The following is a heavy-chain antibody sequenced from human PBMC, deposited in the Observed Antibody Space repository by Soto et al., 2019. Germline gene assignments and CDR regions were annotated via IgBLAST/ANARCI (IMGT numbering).Heavy chain of an antibody. J-gene: IGHJ4*02. V-gene: IGHV3-30*18. CDR2: ISYDGSNK. D-gene: IGHD6-19*01. CDR1: GFTFSSYG. Sequence: GGSLRLSCAASGFTFSSYGMHWVRQAPGKGLEWVAVISYDGSNKYYADSVKGRFTISRDNSKNTLYLQMNSLRAEDTAVYYCAKDEGGVAGSYYFDYWGQGTLVTVSS. CDR3: AKDEGGVAGSYYFDY.